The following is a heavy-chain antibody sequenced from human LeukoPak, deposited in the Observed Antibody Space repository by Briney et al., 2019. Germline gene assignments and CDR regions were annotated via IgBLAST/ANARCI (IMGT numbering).Heavy chain of an antibody. J-gene: IGHJ6*03. Sequence: PGGSLRLSCAASGFTFSSYRISRVRQAPGKRLEWAANIKQDGSEKYYVDSVKGRFTIPRDNAKNSLYLQMNSLRAEDTAVYYCARGNGYDTYYYYYYYMDVWGKGTTVTVSS. CDR1: GFTFSSYR. D-gene: IGHD5-12*01. V-gene: IGHV3-7*01. CDR2: IKQDGSEK. CDR3: ARGNGYDTYYYYYYYMDV.